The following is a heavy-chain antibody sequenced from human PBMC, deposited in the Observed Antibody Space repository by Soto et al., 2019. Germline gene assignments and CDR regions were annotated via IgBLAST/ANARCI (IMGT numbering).Heavy chain of an antibody. D-gene: IGHD6-13*01. CDR3: AKDSWYFDL. J-gene: IGHJ4*02. Sequence: WGSLRLSCEASGFVFTNFWMHWVRHVPGKGLVWVARIDTSGHSTNYAESVKGRFTISRDNAKNTVSLQMNSLRVEDTGVSYCAKDSWYFDLWSQGSQITFSS. V-gene: IGHV3-74*01. CDR1: GFVFTNFW. CDR2: IDTSGHST.